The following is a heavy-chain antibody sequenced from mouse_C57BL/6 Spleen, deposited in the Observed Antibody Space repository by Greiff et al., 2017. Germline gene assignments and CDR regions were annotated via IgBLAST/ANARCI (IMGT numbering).Heavy chain of an antibody. CDR1: GYSITSGYY. J-gene: IGHJ3*01. CDR2: ISYDGSN. Sequence: DVKLVESGPGLVKPSQSLSLTCSVTGYSITSGYYWNWIRQFPGNKLEWMGYISYDGSNNYNPSLKNRISITRDTSKNQFFLKLNSVTTEDTATYYCARGEDYVPFAYWGQGTLVTVSA. D-gene: IGHD1-1*01. V-gene: IGHV3-6*01. CDR3: ARGEDYVPFAY.